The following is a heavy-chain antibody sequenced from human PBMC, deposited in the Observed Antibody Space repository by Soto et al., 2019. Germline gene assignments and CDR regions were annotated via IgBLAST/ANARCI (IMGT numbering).Heavy chain of an antibody. CDR3: TRGDY. CDR1: GDSMTTVGYY. CDR2: ISYSGST. J-gene: IGHJ4*02. V-gene: IGHV4-31*03. Sequence: QVQLQESGPGLVKPSQTLSLTCTVSGDSMTTVGYYWTWIRQHPGQDLEWIGFISYSGSTYYSSFLRGRVAISADTSKNQFSLKLNSVTAADTAVYYCTRGDYWGQGTLVTVSS.